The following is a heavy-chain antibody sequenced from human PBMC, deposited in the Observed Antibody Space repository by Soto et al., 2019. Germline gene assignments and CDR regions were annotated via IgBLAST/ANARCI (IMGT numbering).Heavy chain of an antibody. CDR2: INHSGST. J-gene: IGHJ5*02. V-gene: IGHV4-34*01. D-gene: IGHD2-2*01. Sequence: QVQLQQWGAGLLKPSETLSLTCAVYGGSFSGYYWSWIRQPPGKGLEWIGEINHSGSTNYNPSLKSRVTISVDTSKNQFSLKLSSVTAADTAVYYCARRGGQNIVVVPAANNWFEPGGQGTLVTVSS. CDR1: GGSFSGYY. CDR3: ARRGGQNIVVVPAANNWFEP.